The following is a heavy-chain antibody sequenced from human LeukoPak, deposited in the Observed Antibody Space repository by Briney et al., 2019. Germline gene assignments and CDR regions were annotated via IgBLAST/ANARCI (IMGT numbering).Heavy chain of an antibody. V-gene: IGHV3-13*01. Sequence: GGSLRLSCAASGFTFSSYDMHWVRQATGKGLEWVSAIGTAGDTYYPGSVKGRFTISRENAKNSLYLQMNSLRAGDTAVYYCARGRSGYDAFDIWGQGTMVTVSS. CDR3: ARGRSGYDAFDI. CDR1: GFTFSSYD. D-gene: IGHD6-19*01. CDR2: IGTAGDT. J-gene: IGHJ3*02.